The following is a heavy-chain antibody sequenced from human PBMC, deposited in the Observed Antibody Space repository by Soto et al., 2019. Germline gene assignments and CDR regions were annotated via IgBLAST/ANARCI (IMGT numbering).Heavy chain of an antibody. D-gene: IGHD2-15*01. Sequence: HPGGSLKLSCAASGFTFSSYGMHWVRQAPGKGLEWVAVIWYDGSNKYYADSVKGRFTISRDNSKNTLYLQMNSLRAEDTAVYYCASEYCSGGSCYYYGMDVWGQGTTVTVS. CDR3: ASEYCSGGSCYYYGMDV. CDR1: GFTFSSYG. V-gene: IGHV3-33*01. J-gene: IGHJ6*02. CDR2: IWYDGSNK.